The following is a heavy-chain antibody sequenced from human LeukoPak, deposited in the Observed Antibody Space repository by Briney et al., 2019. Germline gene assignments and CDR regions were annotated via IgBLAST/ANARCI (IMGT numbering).Heavy chain of an antibody. CDR3: ARGGYYYDSSGYLYYFDY. D-gene: IGHD3-22*01. CDR2: IYYSGST. J-gene: IGHJ4*02. CDR1: GDSVSSGSYY. Sequence: SETLSLTCTVSGDSVSSGSYYWSWIRQPPGKGLEWIGYIYYSGSTNYNPSLKSRVTISVDTSKNQFSLKLSSVTAADTAVYYCARGGYYYDSSGYLYYFDYWGPGTLVTVSS. V-gene: IGHV4-61*01.